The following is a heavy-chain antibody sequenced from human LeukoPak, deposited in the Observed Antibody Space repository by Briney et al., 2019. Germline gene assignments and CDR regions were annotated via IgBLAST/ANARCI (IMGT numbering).Heavy chain of an antibody. CDR2: ISSSGSTI. V-gene: IGHV3-48*03. D-gene: IGHD3-22*01. J-gene: IGHJ4*02. Sequence: GGSLRLSCAASGFTFSSYEMNWVRQAPGKGLAWVSYISSSGSTIYYADSVKGRFTISRDNAKNSLYLQMNSLRAEDTAVYYCARDSSGYYHFDYWGQGTLVTVSS. CDR3: ARDSSGYYHFDY. CDR1: GFTFSSYE.